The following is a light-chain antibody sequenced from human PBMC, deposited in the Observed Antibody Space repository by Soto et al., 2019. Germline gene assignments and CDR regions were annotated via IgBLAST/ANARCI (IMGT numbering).Light chain of an antibody. CDR1: SSNIGSDY. J-gene: IGLJ2*01. V-gene: IGLV1-51*02. CDR3: AAWDKSLSGGV. CDR2: ENN. Sequence: QSVLTQPPSVSAAPGQKVTISCSGSSSNIGSDYVSWYQQLPGTAPKLLIYENNKRPSGIPDRFSDSKSGTSATLGITGLQTGDEADYYCAAWDKSLSGGVFGGGTKVTVL.